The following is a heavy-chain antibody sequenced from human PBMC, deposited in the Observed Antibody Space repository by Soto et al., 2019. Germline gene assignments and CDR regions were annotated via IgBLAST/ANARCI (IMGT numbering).Heavy chain of an antibody. CDR2: ITVSGDIT. Sequence: GGSLGLSCAASGVSLSSYAMTGVREAPGKGLEWVSTITVSGDITHYPDSVKGRFTVTRDNAKNSLYLQMNSLRAEDTAVYYCARPTYYYDSSGPPAYWGRGTLVTVSS. J-gene: IGHJ4*02. V-gene: IGHV3-23*01. CDR3: ARPTYYYDSSGPPAY. CDR1: GVSLSSYA. D-gene: IGHD3-22*01.